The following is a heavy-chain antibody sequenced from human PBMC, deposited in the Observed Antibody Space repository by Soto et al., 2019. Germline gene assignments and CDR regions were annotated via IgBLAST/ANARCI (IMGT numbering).Heavy chain of an antibody. D-gene: IGHD2-15*01. V-gene: IGHV3-30-3*01. CDR2: ISYDGSNK. CDR3: AMPYCGGGSGYIDV. Sequence: GGSLRLSCAASGLTFSNYAMHWVRQAPGKGLEWVAVISYDGSNKYYADSVKGRFTISRDNSKNTLYLQMNSLRTEDTAVYYCAMPYCGGGSGYIDVWGQGTTVTVSS. CDR1: GLTFSNYA. J-gene: IGHJ6*03.